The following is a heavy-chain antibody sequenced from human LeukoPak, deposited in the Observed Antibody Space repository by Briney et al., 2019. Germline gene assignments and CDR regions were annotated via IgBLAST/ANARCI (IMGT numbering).Heavy chain of an antibody. CDR3: ARGRLEDDAFDI. D-gene: IGHD6-19*01. Sequence: GASVKLSCTSSGYSFTSYGINWVRQAPGQGLEWMGWINCNSGGTNSAQRVQGRVSMTRDTSINTAYMELSSLTSDDTAVYYCARGRLEDDAFDIWGQGTMVTVSS. CDR2: INCNSGGT. V-gene: IGHV1-2*02. CDR1: GYSFTSYG. J-gene: IGHJ3*02.